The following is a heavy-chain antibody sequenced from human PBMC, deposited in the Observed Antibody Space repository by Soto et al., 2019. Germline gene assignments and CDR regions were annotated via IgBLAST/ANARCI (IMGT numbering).Heavy chain of an antibody. CDR1: GGTFSSYT. CDR2: IIPILGIA. V-gene: IGHV1-69*08. J-gene: IGHJ4*02. CDR3: AREDSGYDFGEDY. Sequence: QVQLVQSGAEVKKPGSSVKVSCKASGGTFSSYTISWVRQAPGQGLEWMGRIIPILGIANYAQKFQGRVTITADKSTSTAYMELSSLRSADTAVYYCAREDSGYDFGEDYWGQGTLVTVSS. D-gene: IGHD5-12*01.